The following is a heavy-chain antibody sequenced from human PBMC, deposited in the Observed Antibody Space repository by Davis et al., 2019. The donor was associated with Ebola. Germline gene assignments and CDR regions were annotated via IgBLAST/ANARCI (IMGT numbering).Heavy chain of an antibody. CDR3: ARATTASWGGY. Sequence: GGSLRLSCAASGFTFSSYDMHWVRQATGKGLEWVSAIGTAGDTYYPGSVKGRFTISRENAKNSLYLQMNSLRAGDTAVYYCARATTASWGGYWGQGTLVTVSS. CDR2: IGTAGDT. D-gene: IGHD3-16*01. CDR1: GFTFSSYD. J-gene: IGHJ4*02. V-gene: IGHV3-13*01.